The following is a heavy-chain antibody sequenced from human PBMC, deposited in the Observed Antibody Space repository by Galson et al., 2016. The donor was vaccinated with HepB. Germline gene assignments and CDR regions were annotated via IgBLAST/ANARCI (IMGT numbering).Heavy chain of an antibody. Sequence: SLRLSCAASGFTFSSYWMYWVRQAPGKGLVWVSRINSDGNNRNYADSVKGRFTISRDNSKNTLYLQMNSLRAEDTAVYYCARGLSVGSDFDYWGQGTLVTVSS. CDR1: GFTFSSYW. D-gene: IGHD2-15*01. J-gene: IGHJ4*02. V-gene: IGHV3-74*01. CDR2: INSDGNNR. CDR3: ARGLSVGSDFDY.